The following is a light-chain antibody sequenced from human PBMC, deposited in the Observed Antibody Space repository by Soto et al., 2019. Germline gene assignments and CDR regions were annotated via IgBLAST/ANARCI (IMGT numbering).Light chain of an antibody. CDR2: DTS. CDR3: QQYGASPWT. V-gene: IGKV3-20*01. CDR1: QSVSSSH. J-gene: IGKJ1*01. Sequence: EVEWTQSPGTLALSPGEIATLSCRASQSVSSSHLAWYQQKRGQAPRLLIYDTSTRATGIPARFSGSGSGTDFTLTISRLEPEDFAVYPCQQYGASPWTFGQGTKVEVK.